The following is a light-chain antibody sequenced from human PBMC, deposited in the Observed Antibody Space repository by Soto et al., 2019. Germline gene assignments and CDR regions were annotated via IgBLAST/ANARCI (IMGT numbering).Light chain of an antibody. CDR2: ATS. V-gene: IGKV3-20*01. Sequence: EIVLTQSPGTLSLSSGERATLSCRASQSVSSSYLAWYQQKPGQAPRLLVYATSSMPTGIPDRFSGSGSGTDFTLTISRLEPEDFAVYYCQQYGSSSLTFGQGTKLEIK. J-gene: IGKJ2*01. CDR3: QQYGSSSLT. CDR1: QSVSSSY.